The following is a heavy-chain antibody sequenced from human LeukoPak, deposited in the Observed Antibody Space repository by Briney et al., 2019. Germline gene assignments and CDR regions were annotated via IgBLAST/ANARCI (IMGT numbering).Heavy chain of an antibody. Sequence: SETLSLTCNVSGVSVSTSHWNWIRQRPGKGLEWIGCLSYTGKPDYNPSLKRRVSISLGSSNNHFSLKLTSVTAADTAVYYCSEGYFEPFDHWGQGILATVSS. D-gene: IGHD2/OR15-2a*01. CDR2: LSYTGKP. CDR1: GVSVSTSH. J-gene: IGHJ4*02. V-gene: IGHV4-59*02. CDR3: SEGYFEPFDH.